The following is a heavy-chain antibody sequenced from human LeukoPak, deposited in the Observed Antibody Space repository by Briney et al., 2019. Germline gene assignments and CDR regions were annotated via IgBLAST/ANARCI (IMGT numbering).Heavy chain of an antibody. J-gene: IGHJ4*02. CDR3: ARDPSNTVGRYIYLDY. Sequence: GASVKVSCKASGFSFNKYGFSWVRQAPGQGPEWMGWISAYDGRTNYAQNLQGRVTLTTDTPTTTAYMELRSLTSDDTAVYYCARDPSNTVGRYIYLDYWGQGTLVTVSS. CDR2: ISAYDGRT. D-gene: IGHD6-19*01. V-gene: IGHV1-18*01. CDR1: GFSFNKYG.